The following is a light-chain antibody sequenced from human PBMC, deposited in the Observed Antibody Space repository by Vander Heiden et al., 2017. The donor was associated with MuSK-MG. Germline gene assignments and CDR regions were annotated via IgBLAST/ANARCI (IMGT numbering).Light chain of an antibody. Sequence: DIQMTQSPSTLSASVGDRVTITCRASQSIGDWLAWYQQKPGKAPKLLIYQASRSESGVPSRFSGSGSGTEFTLTISSLQPDDFATYYCQQDSTYPTFGQGTKVEIK. CDR3: QQDSTYPT. V-gene: IGKV1-5*03. CDR2: QAS. J-gene: IGKJ1*01. CDR1: QSIGDW.